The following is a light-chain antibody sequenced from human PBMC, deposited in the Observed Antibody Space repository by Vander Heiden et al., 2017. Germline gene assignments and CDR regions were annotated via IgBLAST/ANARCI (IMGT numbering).Light chain of an antibody. CDR3: QQYYSYPLYT. V-gene: IGKV1-8*01. J-gene: IGKJ2*01. CDR1: QGISSD. CDR2: AES. Sequence: AIRMTHSPASLSASTGDRVTITCRARQGISSDLAWYQQKPGKAPKRLIYAESTLQSGVASRFSGSGSGTDFTLTISCLQSEDFATYYCQQYYSYPLYTFGQGTKLEIK.